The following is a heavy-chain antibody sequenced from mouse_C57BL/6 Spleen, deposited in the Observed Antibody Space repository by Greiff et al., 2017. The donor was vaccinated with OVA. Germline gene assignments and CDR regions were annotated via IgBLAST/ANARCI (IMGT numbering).Heavy chain of an antibody. CDR3: ARGYYGSSHVYAMDY. V-gene: IGHV1-61*01. CDR2: IYPSDSET. CDR1: GYTFTSYW. J-gene: IGHJ4*01. Sequence: QVQLQQSGAELVRPGSSVKLSCKASGYTFTSYWMDWVKQRPGQGLEWIGNIYPSDSETHYNQKFKDKATLTVDKSSSTAYMQLSSLTSEDSAVYYCARGYYGSSHVYAMDYWGQGTSVTVSS. D-gene: IGHD1-1*01.